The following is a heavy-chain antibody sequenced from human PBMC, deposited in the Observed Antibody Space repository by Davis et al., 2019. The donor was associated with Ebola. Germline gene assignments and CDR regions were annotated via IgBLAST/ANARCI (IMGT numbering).Heavy chain of an antibody. D-gene: IGHD4-11*01. Sequence: ASVKVSCKASAYTFTDYNIHWMRQAPGQGLEWLGRVILKSGATNYAQKFQGRVTMTRDTSISTVYMELSSLRYDDTAYYYCARGHNYAHEYWGQGTLVTVSS. CDR2: VILKSGAT. V-gene: IGHV1-2*06. J-gene: IGHJ4*02. CDR1: AYTFTDYN. CDR3: ARGHNYAHEY.